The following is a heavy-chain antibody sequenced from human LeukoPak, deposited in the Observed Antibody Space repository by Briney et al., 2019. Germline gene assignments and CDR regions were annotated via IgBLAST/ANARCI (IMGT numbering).Heavy chain of an antibody. V-gene: IGHV1-58*02. CDR3: AADWAVGATNYYYGMDV. CDR2: IVVGSGNT. CDR1: GFTFTSSA. Sequence: ASVKVSCKASGFTFTSSAMQWVRQARGQRLEWIGWIVVGSGNTNYGQKFQERVTITRDMSTSTAYMELSSLRSEDTAVYYCAADWAVGATNYYYGMDVWGQGTTVTVSS. J-gene: IGHJ6*02. D-gene: IGHD1-26*01.